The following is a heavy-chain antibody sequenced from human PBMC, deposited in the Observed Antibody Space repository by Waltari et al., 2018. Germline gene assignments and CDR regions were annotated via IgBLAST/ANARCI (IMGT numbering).Heavy chain of an antibody. CDR1: RVTFRIYG. V-gene: IGHV1-69*09. CDR2: IIPMDGVT. CDR3: ARDLGTTVTEPYFDS. D-gene: IGHD4-17*01. J-gene: IGHJ4*02. Sequence: QVQLVQSGAEVKEPGSSVKVSCKASRVTFRIYGIPWLRQAPGQGLEWMGRIIPMDGVTNYAQKFQGRVTISADKSTYTAYMDLSSLTSEDTAVYFCARDLGTTVTEPYFDSWGQGTLVTVSS.